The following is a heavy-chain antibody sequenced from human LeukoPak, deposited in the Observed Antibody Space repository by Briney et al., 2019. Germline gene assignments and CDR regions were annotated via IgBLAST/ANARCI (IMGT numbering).Heavy chain of an antibody. CDR2: ISYDGSNK. J-gene: IGHJ4*02. V-gene: IGHV3-30*18. CDR1: GFTFSSYG. Sequence: PGGSLRLSCAASGFTFSSYGMHWVRQAPGKGLEWVAVISYDGSNKYYADSVKGRFTISRDNSKNTLYLQMNSLRAEDTAVYYCAKDHNRYTYYYDSSGSGPDYWGQGTLVTVSS. CDR3: AKDHNRYTYYYDSSGSGPDY. D-gene: IGHD3-22*01.